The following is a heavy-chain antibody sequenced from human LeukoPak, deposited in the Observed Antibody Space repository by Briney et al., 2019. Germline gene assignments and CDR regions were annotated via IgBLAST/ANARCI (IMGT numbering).Heavy chain of an antibody. V-gene: IGHV3-48*03. CDR1: GFTFSSYE. Sequence: GGSLRLSCAASGFTFSSYEMNWVRQAPGKGLEWVSYISSSGSTIYYADSVKGRFTISRDNSKNTLYLQINSLRAEDTAVYYCAKSPIDCSSTNCYAYYYYMDVWGKGTTVTVSS. D-gene: IGHD2-2*01. CDR3: AKSPIDCSSTNCYAYYYYMDV. CDR2: ISSSGSTI. J-gene: IGHJ6*03.